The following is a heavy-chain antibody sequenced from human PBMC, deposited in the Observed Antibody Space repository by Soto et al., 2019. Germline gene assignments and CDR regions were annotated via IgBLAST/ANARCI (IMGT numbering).Heavy chain of an antibody. Sequence: QVHLQESGPGLVKPSQTLSLSCTVSGGSISSAAYYWSWIRQHPGKGLEWIGYISHSGSTYYTPSLKSSVIISAVTSKNQFSLNLTSVTAADTAVYYCAREYTYGSNFFDCWGQGALVTVSS. CDR2: ISHSGST. CDR1: GGSISSAAYY. V-gene: IGHV4-31*03. J-gene: IGHJ4*02. CDR3: AREYTYGSNFFDC. D-gene: IGHD5-18*01.